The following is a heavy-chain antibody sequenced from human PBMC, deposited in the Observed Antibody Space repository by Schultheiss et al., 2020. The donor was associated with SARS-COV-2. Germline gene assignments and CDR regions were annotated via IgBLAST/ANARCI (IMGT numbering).Heavy chain of an antibody. J-gene: IGHJ2*01. V-gene: IGHV3-30*18. CDR3: AKRGYDSSGYYSDWYFDL. CDR1: GFTFSSYG. CDR2: ISYDGSNK. D-gene: IGHD3-22*01. Sequence: GESLKISCAASGFTFSSYGMHWVRQAPGKGLEWVAVISYDGSNKYYADSVKGRFTISRDNSKNTLYLQMNSLRAEDTAVYYCAKRGYDSSGYYSDWYFDLWGRGTLVTVSS.